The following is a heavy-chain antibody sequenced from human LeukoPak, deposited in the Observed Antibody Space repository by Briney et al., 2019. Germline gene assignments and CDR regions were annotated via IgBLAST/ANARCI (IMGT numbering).Heavy chain of an antibody. Sequence: SVKVSCKASGGTFSSYAISWVRQAPGQGLGWMGGIIPIFGTANYAQKFQGRVTITADESTSTAYTELSSLRSEDTAVYYCARVTHLFWYDSSEGAFDIWGQGTMVTVSS. V-gene: IGHV1-69*13. CDR1: GGTFSSYA. CDR3: ARVTHLFWYDSSEGAFDI. J-gene: IGHJ3*02. CDR2: IIPIFGTA. D-gene: IGHD3-22*01.